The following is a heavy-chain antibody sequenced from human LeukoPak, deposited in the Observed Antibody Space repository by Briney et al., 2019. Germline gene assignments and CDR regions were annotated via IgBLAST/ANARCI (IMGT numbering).Heavy chain of an antibody. CDR1: GFTFSSYA. Sequence: GGSLRLSCAASGFTFSSYAMSWVRQAPGKGLEWVSSISGSSGNTYYADSVKGRFTISDSSKNTLYLQMNSLRAEDTAVYYCAKGYDYSNIFDYWGQGTLVTVSS. J-gene: IGHJ4*02. V-gene: IGHV3-23*01. D-gene: IGHD4-11*01. CDR3: AKGYDYSNIFDY. CDR2: ISGSSGNT.